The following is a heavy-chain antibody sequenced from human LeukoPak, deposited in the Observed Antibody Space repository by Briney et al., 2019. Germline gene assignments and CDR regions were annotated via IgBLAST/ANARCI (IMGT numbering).Heavy chain of an antibody. CDR2: IYYSGST. D-gene: IGHD4-17*01. V-gene: IGHV4-39*01. CDR3: ATVAGDYLTVGDY. Sequence: SETLSLTCTVSGGSISSSSYYWGWIRQPPGKGLEWIGSIYYSGSTYYNPSLKSRVTISVDTSKNQFSLKLSSVTAADTAVYYCATVAGDYLTVGDYWGQGTLVTVSP. J-gene: IGHJ4*02. CDR1: GGSISSSSYY.